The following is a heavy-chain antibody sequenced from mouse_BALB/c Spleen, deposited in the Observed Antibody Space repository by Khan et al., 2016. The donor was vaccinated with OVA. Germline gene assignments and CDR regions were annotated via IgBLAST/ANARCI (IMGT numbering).Heavy chain of an antibody. J-gene: IGHJ3*01. V-gene: IGHV1-69*02. CDR3: ARSYYYGSSTWFAY. D-gene: IGHD1-1*01. CDR1: GYTFSSYW. CDR2: IDPSDSHT. Sequence: QVQLKQSGAELVKPGASVKLSCKASGYTFSSYWMHWVKQRPGQGLEWIGEIDPSDSHTNYNQKFKGKATLNVDKSSSTAYMHLSSLTSEDSAVYYCARSYYYGSSTWFAYWGQGTLVTASA.